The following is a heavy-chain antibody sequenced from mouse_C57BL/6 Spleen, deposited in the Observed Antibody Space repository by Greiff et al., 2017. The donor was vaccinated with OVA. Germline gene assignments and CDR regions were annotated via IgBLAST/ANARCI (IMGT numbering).Heavy chain of an antibody. CDR3: AGTGAMDY. CDR2: INPNNGGT. D-gene: IGHD3-3*01. CDR1: GYTFTDYY. Sequence: EVQLQQSGPELVKPGASVKISCKASGYTFTDYYMNWVKQSHGKSLEWIGDINPNNGGTSYNQKFKGKATLTVDKSSSTAYMELRSLTSEDSAVYYCAGTGAMDYWGQGTSVTVSS. V-gene: IGHV1-26*01. J-gene: IGHJ4*01.